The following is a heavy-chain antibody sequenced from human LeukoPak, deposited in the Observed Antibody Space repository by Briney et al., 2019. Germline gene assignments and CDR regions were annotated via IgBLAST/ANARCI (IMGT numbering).Heavy chain of an antibody. CDR3: ASRRGITTAPYDAFDI. V-gene: IGHV3-30*02. CDR2: IRYDGSNK. D-gene: IGHD1-14*01. CDR1: GFTFSSYG. Sequence: GGSLRLSCAASGFTFSSYGMHWVRQAPGKGLEWVAFIRYDGSNKYYADSVKGRFTTSRDNSKNTLYLQMNSLRAEDTAVYYCASRRGITTAPYDAFDIWGQGTMVTVSS. J-gene: IGHJ3*02.